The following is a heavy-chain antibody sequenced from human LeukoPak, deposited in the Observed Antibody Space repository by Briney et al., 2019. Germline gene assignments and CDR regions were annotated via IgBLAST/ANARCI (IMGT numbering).Heavy chain of an antibody. D-gene: IGHD5-18*01. J-gene: IGHJ4*02. V-gene: IGHV1-2*04. Sequence: ASVKVSCKASGYTFTGYYIHWVRQAPGQGLEWMGRINPNSGGTNYAQKFQGWVTMTRDTSISTAYMELSSLRSDDTAVYYCARGNSYGFDYWGQGTLVTVSS. CDR2: INPNSGGT. CDR1: GYTFTGYY. CDR3: ARGNSYGFDY.